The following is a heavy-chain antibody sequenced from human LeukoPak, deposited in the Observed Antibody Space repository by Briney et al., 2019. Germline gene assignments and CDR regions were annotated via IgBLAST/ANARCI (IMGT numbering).Heavy chain of an antibody. J-gene: IGHJ4*02. CDR1: GFTFTTYG. V-gene: IGHV3-33*01. D-gene: IGHD3-22*01. CDR2: IWYDGSNK. CDR3: ARDRDYDLNYFDY. Sequence: GGSLRLSCAASGFTFTTYGMHWVRQAPGKGLEWVAVIWYDGSNKYYADSVKGRLTISRDNSKNTLYLQMNSLRAEDTAVYYCARDRDYDLNYFDYWGQGTLVTVSS.